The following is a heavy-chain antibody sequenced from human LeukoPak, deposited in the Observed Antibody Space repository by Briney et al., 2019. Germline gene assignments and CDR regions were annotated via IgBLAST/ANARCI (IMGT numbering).Heavy chain of an antibody. Sequence: LETLSLTCAVYGGSFSGYYWSWIRQPPGKGLEWIGEINHSGSTNYNPSLKSRVTISVDTSKNQFSLKLSSVTAADTAVYYCARILGSGSYYNAYNWFDPWGQGTLVTVSS. D-gene: IGHD3-10*02. CDR2: INHSGST. CDR1: GGSFSGYY. CDR3: ARILGSGSYYNAYNWFDP. J-gene: IGHJ5*02. V-gene: IGHV4-34*01.